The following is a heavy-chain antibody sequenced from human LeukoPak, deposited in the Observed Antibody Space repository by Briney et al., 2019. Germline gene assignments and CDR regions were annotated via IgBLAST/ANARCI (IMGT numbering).Heavy chain of an antibody. Sequence: GGSLRLSCAASGFTFSSFTMNWVRQAPGKGLEWVSAISSTSSDIYYADSVRGRFTISRDNAKNSLYLQLNGLSADDTAVYYCARSNYGPNYLDYWGQGTLVTVSS. D-gene: IGHD3-10*01. J-gene: IGHJ4*02. CDR3: ARSNYGPNYLDY. V-gene: IGHV3-21*01. CDR1: GFTFSSFT. CDR2: ISSTSSDI.